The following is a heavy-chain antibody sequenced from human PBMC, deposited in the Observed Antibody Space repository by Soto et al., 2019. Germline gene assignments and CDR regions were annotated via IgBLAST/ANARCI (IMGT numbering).Heavy chain of an antibody. V-gene: IGHV4-39*01. CDR3: ARQFPSYYGGNPGGDY. CDR2: IFYSGST. J-gene: IGHJ4*02. Sequence: PSETLSLTCTVSGGAISSSSYYWGWIRQPPGKGLEWLGSIFYSGSTYYNPSLKSQVTISVDTSKNQFSLMLSSVTAADTAVYYCARQFPSYYGGNPGGDYWGQGTLVTVSS. CDR1: GGAISSSSYY. D-gene: IGHD4-17*01.